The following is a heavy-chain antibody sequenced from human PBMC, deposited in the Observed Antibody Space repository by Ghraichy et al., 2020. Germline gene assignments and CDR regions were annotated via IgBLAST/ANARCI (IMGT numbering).Heavy chain of an antibody. V-gene: IGHV3-15*04. J-gene: IGHJ4*02. CDR3: TTVPGFTLFGVVTDY. CDR1: GFSVSTTR. Sequence: GGSLRLSCAASGFSVSTTRMSWVRQAPGKGLEWVGRIETKTDYAAPVRGRFTISRDDSKNMVYLHMNRLKNEDTAMYYCTTVPGFTLFGVVTDYWGQGTQVIVSS. D-gene: IGHD3-3*01. CDR2: IETKT.